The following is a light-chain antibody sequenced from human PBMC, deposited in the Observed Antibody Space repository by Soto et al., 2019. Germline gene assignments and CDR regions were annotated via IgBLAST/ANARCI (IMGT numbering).Light chain of an antibody. CDR1: QSISPW. V-gene: IGKV1-5*01. J-gene: IGKJ1*01. Sequence: DIQMTQSPSTLSAYVGDRVTITCRASQSISPWLAWYQQKPGKAPKPLIYGVSTLESGVSSRFSGSGSGTDFTLTISSLQPDDFATYYCQQYNSYSPRTFGQGTKV. CDR2: GVS. CDR3: QQYNSYSPRT.